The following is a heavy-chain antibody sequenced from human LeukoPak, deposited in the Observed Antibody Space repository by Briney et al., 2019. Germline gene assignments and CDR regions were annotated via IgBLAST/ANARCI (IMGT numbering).Heavy chain of an antibody. Sequence: GGSLRLSCATSGFTFSSSTFGSYTMNWVRQAPGKGLEWVSSISSTGTYIYYTDSVKGRFTISRDSANSLLYLQMNSLRADDTAVYYCARDLDYSTGFDYWGRGTLVTVSS. D-gene: IGHD4-11*01. CDR2: ISSTGTYI. V-gene: IGHV3-21*01. CDR1: GFTFSSSTFGSYT. CDR3: ARDLDYSTGFDY. J-gene: IGHJ4*02.